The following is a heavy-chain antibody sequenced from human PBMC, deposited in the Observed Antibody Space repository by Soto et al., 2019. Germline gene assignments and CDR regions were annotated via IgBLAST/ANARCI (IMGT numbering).Heavy chain of an antibody. D-gene: IGHD3-16*01. CDR1: GFTVDAYV. J-gene: IGHJ4*02. V-gene: IGHV3-33*01. CDR2: IWYDGSNK. CDR3: ARGARDFDY. Sequence: GSLRIRCAATGFTVDAYVIDWVRQAPGRGLEWVALIWYDGSNKYYGDSVKGRFTISRDNSKNTLYLQMNSLRDEDTAVYYCARGARDFDYWGQGTLVTVSS.